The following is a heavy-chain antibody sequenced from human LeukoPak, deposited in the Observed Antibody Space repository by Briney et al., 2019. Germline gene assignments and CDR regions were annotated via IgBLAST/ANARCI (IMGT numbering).Heavy chain of an antibody. Sequence: SETLSLTCTVSGGSINNYYWSWIWQPAGKGLKWIGRIYTRGSTNYNPSLKSRVTMSVDTSKNQFSLKLSSVTAADTAVYYCARGRYCSADICSGGDAFDIWGQGTMVSVSS. CDR3: ARGRYCSADICSGGDAFDI. CDR2: IYTRGST. J-gene: IGHJ3*02. V-gene: IGHV4-4*07. CDR1: GGSINNYY. D-gene: IGHD2-15*01.